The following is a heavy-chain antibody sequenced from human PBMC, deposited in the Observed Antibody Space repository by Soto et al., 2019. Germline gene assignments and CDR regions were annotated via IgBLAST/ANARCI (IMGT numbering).Heavy chain of an antibody. D-gene: IGHD3-22*01. CDR2: IGGSGRTT. CDR3: AKSRYSDSSGDVYDY. CDR1: AVTFNNYA. J-gene: IGHJ4*02. Sequence: EVQLLESGGGLVQPGGSLSLSCAASAVTFNNYAMSWVRQAPGKGLEWVSGIGGSGRTTYYADSVKGRFTISRDNSNNPLFLQMTSLRAEDTAVYYCAKSRYSDSSGDVYDYWGQGTLVTVSS. V-gene: IGHV3-23*01.